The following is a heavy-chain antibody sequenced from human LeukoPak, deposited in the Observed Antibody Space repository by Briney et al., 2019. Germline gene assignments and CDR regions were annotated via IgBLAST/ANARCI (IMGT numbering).Heavy chain of an antibody. CDR1: GDSISSYY. CDR3: ARSDYDTSKFDL. Sequence: SETLSLTCTVSGDSISSYYWGWIRQPPGKGLEWIGYIYYSGSTNYNPSLKSRVTISVDTSKNQFSLKLSSVTAADTAVYYCARSDYDTSKFDLWGRGTLVTVSS. V-gene: IGHV4-59*01. CDR2: IYYSGST. D-gene: IGHD3-22*01. J-gene: IGHJ2*01.